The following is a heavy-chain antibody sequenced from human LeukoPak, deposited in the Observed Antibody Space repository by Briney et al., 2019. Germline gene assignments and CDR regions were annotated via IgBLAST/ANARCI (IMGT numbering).Heavy chain of an antibody. J-gene: IGHJ5*02. CDR3: ARDGGFYYTASPNSWFDP. Sequence: SETLSLTCAVYGGSFSGYYWSWIRQPPGKGLEWIGEINHSGSTNYNPSLKSRVTISVDTSKNQFSLKLSSVTAADTAVYYCARDGGFYYTASPNSWFDPWARESWSPSPQ. CDR2: INHSGST. CDR1: GGSFSGYY. D-gene: IGHD2-15*01. V-gene: IGHV4-34*01.